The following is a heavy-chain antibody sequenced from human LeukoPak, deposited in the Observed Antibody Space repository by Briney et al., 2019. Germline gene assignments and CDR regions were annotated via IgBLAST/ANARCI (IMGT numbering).Heavy chain of an antibody. CDR2: ISGSGGST. V-gene: IGHV3-23*01. D-gene: IGHD3-10*01. Sequence: GGSLRLSCAASGFTFSSYAMSWVRQAPGKGLEWVSAISGSGGSTYYADSVKGWFTISRDNSKNTLYLQMNSLRAEDTAVYYCAKLMVRGVSNYYYGMDVWGKGTTVTVSS. CDR3: AKLMVRGVSNYYYGMDV. CDR1: GFTFSSYA. J-gene: IGHJ6*04.